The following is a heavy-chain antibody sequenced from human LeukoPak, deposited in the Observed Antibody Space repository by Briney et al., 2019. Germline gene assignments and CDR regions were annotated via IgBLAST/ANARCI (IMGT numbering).Heavy chain of an antibody. Sequence: PGGSLRLSCAASGFTFSSYAMSWVRQAPGKGLEWVSAISGSGGSTYYADSVKGRFTISRDNSKNTLYLQMNSLRAEDTAVYYCAKDHSGSWYHPHYYFDYWGQGTLVTVSS. CDR1: GFTFSSYA. D-gene: IGHD6-13*01. CDR3: AKDHSGSWYHPHYYFDY. V-gene: IGHV3-23*01. CDR2: ISGSGGST. J-gene: IGHJ4*02.